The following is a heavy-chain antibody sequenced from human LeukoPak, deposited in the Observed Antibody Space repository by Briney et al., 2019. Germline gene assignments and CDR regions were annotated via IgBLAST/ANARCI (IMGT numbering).Heavy chain of an antibody. J-gene: IGHJ5*02. V-gene: IGHV5-51*01. D-gene: IGHD6-19*01. CDR2: IYPGDSDT. Sequence: PGESLKISCKGSGYSFTSYWIGWVRQMPGKGLEWMGIIYPGDSDTRYSPSFQGQVTISADKSISTAYLQWSSLKASDTAMYYCARDITPPYSSGWQTGQENWFDPWGQGTLVTVSS. CDR1: GYSFTSYW. CDR3: ARDITPPYSSGWQTGQENWFDP.